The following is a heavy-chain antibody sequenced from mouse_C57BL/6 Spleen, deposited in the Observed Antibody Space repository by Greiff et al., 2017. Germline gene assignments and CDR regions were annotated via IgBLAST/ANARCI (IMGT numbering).Heavy chain of an antibody. V-gene: IGHV5-4*01. CDR3: AREGTTVVALYAMDY. CDR1: GFTFSSYA. Sequence: EVHLVESGGGLVKPGGSLKLSCAASGFTFSSYAMSWVRQTPEKRLEWVATISDGGSYTYYPDNVKGRFTISRDNAKNNLYLQMSHLKSEDTAMYYCAREGTTVVALYAMDYWGQGTSVTVSS. D-gene: IGHD1-1*01. CDR2: ISDGGSYT. J-gene: IGHJ4*01.